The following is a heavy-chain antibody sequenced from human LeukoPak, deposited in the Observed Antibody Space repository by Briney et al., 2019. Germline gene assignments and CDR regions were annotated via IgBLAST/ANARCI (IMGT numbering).Heavy chain of an antibody. CDR3: AKDLRFGDSPGNRFDY. CDR2: ISGSGGGT. D-gene: IGHD3-10*01. CDR1: GFTFTGYA. J-gene: IGHJ4*02. Sequence: GGSLRLSCAASGFTFTGYAMTWVRQAPRKGLEWVSAISGSGGGTYYADSVKGRFTISRDNSKSTLYLQMNSLRAEDTAVYYCAKDLRFGDSPGNRFDYWGQGTLVTVSS. V-gene: IGHV3-23*01.